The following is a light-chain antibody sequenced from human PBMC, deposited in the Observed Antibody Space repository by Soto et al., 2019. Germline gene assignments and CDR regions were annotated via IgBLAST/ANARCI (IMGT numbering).Light chain of an antibody. J-gene: IGLJ1*01. CDR1: SSDVGNYNH. CDR2: DVS. Sequence: QSLLTQPASVSGSPGQSIAISCTGTSSDVGNYNHVSWYQQHPGKAPELVIYDVSNRPSGVSNRFSGSKSANTASLTISGLQAEDEADYYCSSFRSSSTSYVFGTGTKVTVL. CDR3: SSFRSSSTSYV. V-gene: IGLV2-14*03.